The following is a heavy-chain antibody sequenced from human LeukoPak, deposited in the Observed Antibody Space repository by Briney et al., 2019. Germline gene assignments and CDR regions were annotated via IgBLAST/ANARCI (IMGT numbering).Heavy chain of an antibody. Sequence: SETLSLTCTVSSGSVSSGTYYWSWIRQPPGEGLEWIGYIYYSGSTNYNPSLKSRVTISVDTSKNQFSLKLSSVTVADTAVYYCARVEWFGELSPFDIWGQGTMVTVSS. CDR2: IYYSGST. J-gene: IGHJ3*02. CDR1: SGSVSSGTYY. CDR3: ARVEWFGELSPFDI. D-gene: IGHD3-10*01. V-gene: IGHV4-61*01.